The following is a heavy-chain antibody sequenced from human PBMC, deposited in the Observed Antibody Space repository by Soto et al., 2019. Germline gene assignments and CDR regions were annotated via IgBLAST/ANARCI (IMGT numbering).Heavy chain of an antibody. D-gene: IGHD5-12*01. V-gene: IGHV1-18*01. CDR1: GYTFSNYG. CDR3: AGGPAIVASYHFDY. Sequence: QVQLVQSGAEVKKPGSSVKVSCKASGYTFSNYGINWVRQAPGQGLEWMGWISAYNGNTNYAQKLQGRVTMTTDTSTSTAYMELRSLRSDDTAVYYCAGGPAIVASYHFDYWGQGSLVTVSS. CDR2: ISAYNGNT. J-gene: IGHJ4*02.